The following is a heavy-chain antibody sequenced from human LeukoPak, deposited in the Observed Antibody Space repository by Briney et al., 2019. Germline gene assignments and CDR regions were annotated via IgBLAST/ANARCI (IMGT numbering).Heavy chain of an antibody. Sequence: PSETLSLTCTVSGGSISSYYWSWIRQPPGKGLEWIGYIYYSGSTNYNPSLKSRVTISVDTSKNQFSLKLSSVTAADTAVYYCARGPHSGSFTRWGQGTLVTVSS. CDR3: ARGPHSGSFTR. D-gene: IGHD1-26*01. J-gene: IGHJ4*02. V-gene: IGHV4-59*01. CDR2: IYYSGST. CDR1: GGSISSYY.